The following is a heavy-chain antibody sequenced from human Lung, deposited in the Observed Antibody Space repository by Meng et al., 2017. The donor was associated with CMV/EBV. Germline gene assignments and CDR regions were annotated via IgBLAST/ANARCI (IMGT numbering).Heavy chain of an antibody. CDR1: GGTFSSYA. CDR3: ARDRGGKAAAGGY. J-gene: IGHJ4*02. D-gene: IGHD6-13*01. V-gene: IGHV1-69*10. CDR2: INPILGIA. Sequence: CKASGGTFSSYAISWGRQAPGQGLEWMGGINPILGIANYAQKFQGRVTITADKSTSTAYMELSSLRSEDTAVYYCARDRGGKAAAGGYWGQGTLVTVSS.